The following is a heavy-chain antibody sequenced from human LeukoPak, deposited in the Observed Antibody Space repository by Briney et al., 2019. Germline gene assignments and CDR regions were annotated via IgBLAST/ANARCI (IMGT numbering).Heavy chain of an antibody. V-gene: IGHV1-8*03. CDR3: ARGRRLRGVASRPIYYYYYMDV. CDR2: VNPYNDKT. J-gene: IGHJ6*03. D-gene: IGHD3-10*01. CDR1: GYTFNTFD. Sequence: ALVKVSCKASGYTFNTFDINWVRQATGQGPEWMGWVNPYNDKTVYAPKFQGRVSISSNNSINTAYMEFSGLKSDDTAVYYCARGRRLRGVASRPIYYYYYMDVWGGGTTVTVSS.